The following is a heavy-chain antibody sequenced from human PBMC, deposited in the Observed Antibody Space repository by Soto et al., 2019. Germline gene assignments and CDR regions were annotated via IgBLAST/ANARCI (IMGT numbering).Heavy chain of an antibody. Sequence: PSETLSLTCTVSGGSISSSRYYWGWIRQPPGKGLEWIGSIYYSGSTYYNSSLKSRVTISVGTSKNQFSLKLSSVTDAGTAVYYCARRSQMKGYYYYGMDVRGQGTTVTVSS. V-gene: IGHV4-39*01. J-gene: IGHJ6*02. CDR2: IYYSGST. CDR1: GGSISSSRYY. CDR3: ARRSQMKGYYYYGMDV.